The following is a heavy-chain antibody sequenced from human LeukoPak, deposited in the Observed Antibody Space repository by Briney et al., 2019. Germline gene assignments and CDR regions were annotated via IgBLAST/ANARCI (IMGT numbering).Heavy chain of an antibody. CDR3: ARDLPSVDDYVWGSYRYGYDY. Sequence: GGSLRLSCAASGFTFSSYSMNWVRQAPGMGLEWVSRINSDGSSTSYADSVKGRFTISRDNAKNTLYLQMNSLRADDTAVYYCARDLPSVDDYVWGSYRYGYDYWGQGTLVTVTS. CDR1: GFTFSSYS. CDR2: INSDGSST. D-gene: IGHD3-16*02. V-gene: IGHV3-74*01. J-gene: IGHJ4*02.